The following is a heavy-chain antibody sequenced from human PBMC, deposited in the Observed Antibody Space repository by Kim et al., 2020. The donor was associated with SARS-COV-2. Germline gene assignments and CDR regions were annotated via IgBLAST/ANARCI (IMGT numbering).Heavy chain of an antibody. D-gene: IGHD2-21*02. J-gene: IGHJ3*02. Sequence: ADSVKGRFTISRDNSKNPLYLQMNSLRAEDTAVYYCAKYCGGDCSDAFDIWGQGTMVTVSS. V-gene: IGHV3-23*01. CDR3: AKYCGGDCSDAFDI.